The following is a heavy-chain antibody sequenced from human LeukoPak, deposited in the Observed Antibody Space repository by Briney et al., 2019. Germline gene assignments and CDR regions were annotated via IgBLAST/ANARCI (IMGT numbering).Heavy chain of an antibody. V-gene: IGHV3-33*01. CDR1: GFTFSSYG. D-gene: IGHD6-13*01. Sequence: GGSLRLPCAASGFTFSSYGMHWVRQAPGKGLERVAVIWYDGSNKYYADSVKGRFTISRDNSKNTLYLQMNSLRAEDTAVYYCARGGYSSSWTARGYYYYYMDVWGKGTTVTVSS. CDR3: ARGGYSSSWTARGYYYYYMDV. CDR2: IWYDGSNK. J-gene: IGHJ6*03.